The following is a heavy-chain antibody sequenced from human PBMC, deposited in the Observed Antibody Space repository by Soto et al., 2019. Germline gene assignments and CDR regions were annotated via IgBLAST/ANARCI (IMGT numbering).Heavy chain of an antibody. V-gene: IGHV4-59*01. CDR3: ARENGIAAAVGEVDV. CDR1: GGSISSYY. D-gene: IGHD6-13*01. J-gene: IGHJ6*02. Sequence: PSETLSLTCTVSGGSISSYYWSWIRQPPGKGLEWIGYIYYSGSTNYNPSLKSRVTISVDTSKNQFSLKLSSVTAADTAVYYCARENGIAAAVGEVDVWGQGTTVTVSS. CDR2: IYYSGST.